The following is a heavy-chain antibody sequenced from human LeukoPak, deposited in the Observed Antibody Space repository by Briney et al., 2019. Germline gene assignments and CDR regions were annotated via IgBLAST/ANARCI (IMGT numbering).Heavy chain of an antibody. CDR1: GFTFTSYG. J-gene: IGHJ4*02. D-gene: IGHD1-26*01. V-gene: IGHV3-30*02. CDR2: IRYDGNSK. CDR3: AKVGDVGDTRGRSDY. Sequence: GGSLRLSCAASGFTFTSYGMHWVRQAPGKGLEWVAFIRYDGNSKYYTDSVKGRFTISRDNSKNTLFLQMNSLRPEDTAVYYCAKVGDVGDTRGRSDYWGQGTLVTVSS.